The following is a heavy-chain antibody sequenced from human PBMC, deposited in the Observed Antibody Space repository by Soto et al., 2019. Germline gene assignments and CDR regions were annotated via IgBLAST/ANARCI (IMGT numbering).Heavy chain of an antibody. CDR2: IYYSGST. CDR3: ARRLEEFGNYWFDP. V-gene: IGHV4-39*01. Sequence: QLQLQESGPGLVKPSETLSLTCTVSGESIRSDTDYWAWIRQPPGKGPVWIGSIYYSGSTYYNPALMSQTTISVDTSKNQCSLKLNSVTAADTAVYYCARRLEEFGNYWFDPWGQGTLVTVSS. D-gene: IGHD3-10*01. J-gene: IGHJ5*02. CDR1: GESIRSDTDY.